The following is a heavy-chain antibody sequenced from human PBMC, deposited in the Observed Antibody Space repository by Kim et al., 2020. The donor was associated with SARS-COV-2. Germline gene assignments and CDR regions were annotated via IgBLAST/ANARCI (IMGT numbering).Heavy chain of an antibody. J-gene: IGHJ4*02. CDR3: ARYKGYCSGGSCYGTFDY. D-gene: IGHD2-15*01. CDR2: IYYSGST. V-gene: IGHV4-39*01. CDR1: GGSISSSSYY. Sequence: SETLSLTCTVSGGSISSSSYYWGWIRQPPGKGLEWIGSIYYSGSTYYNPSLKSRVTISVDTSKNQFSLKLRSVTAADTAVYYCARYKGYCSGGSCYGTFDYWGQGTLVTVSS.